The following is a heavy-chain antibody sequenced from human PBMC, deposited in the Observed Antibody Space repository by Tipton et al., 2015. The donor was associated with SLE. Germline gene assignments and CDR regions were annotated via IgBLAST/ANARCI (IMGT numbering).Heavy chain of an antibody. CDR3: ARESVRADGGVDV. D-gene: IGHD3-10*01. Sequence: TLSLTCTVSGLSIRVYYCSWIRQPAGKGLGWIGRISSSGKTKYNASLNRRVTISIDTSKNQFSLKLTSVTAADTAGYYCARESVRADGGVDVWGQGTMVTV. V-gene: IGHV4-4*07. CDR1: GLSIRVYY. J-gene: IGHJ3*01. CDR2: ISSSGKT.